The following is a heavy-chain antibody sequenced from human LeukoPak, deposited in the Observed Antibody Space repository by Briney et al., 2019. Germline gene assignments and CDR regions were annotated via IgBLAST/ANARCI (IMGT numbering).Heavy chain of an antibody. Sequence: GGSLRLSCAASGFTFSTYGMHWVRQAPGKGLEWVAVISYDGSNKYYADSVKGRFTISRDNSQNTLYLQMNSLRPEDTAVYYCAKGGASVTRYVDYWGQGTLVTVSS. J-gene: IGHJ4*02. CDR2: ISYDGSNK. D-gene: IGHD4-17*01. CDR1: GFTFSTYG. V-gene: IGHV3-30*18. CDR3: AKGGASVTRYVDY.